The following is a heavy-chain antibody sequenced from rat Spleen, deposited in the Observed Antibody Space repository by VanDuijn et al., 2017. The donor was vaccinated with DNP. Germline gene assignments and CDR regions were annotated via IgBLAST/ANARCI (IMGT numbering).Heavy chain of an antibody. Sequence: EVQLVQSGGGLVQPGGSMKLSCAASGFNFNTYDMAWVRLAPKKGLEWVANINYDGRNTNFRDSVRGRFTISRDNAATTLYLQMDSLRSEDTATYYCARHPPGYNYWGQGVMVTVSS. J-gene: IGHJ2*01. V-gene: IGHV5-7*01. CDR1: GFNFNTYD. D-gene: IGHD1-4*01. CDR3: ARHPPGYNY. CDR2: INYDGRNT.